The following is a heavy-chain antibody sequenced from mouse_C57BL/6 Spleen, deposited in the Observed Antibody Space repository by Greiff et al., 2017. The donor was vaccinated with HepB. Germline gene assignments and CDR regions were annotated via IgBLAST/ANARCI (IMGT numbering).Heavy chain of an antibody. CDR2: INPSSGYT. CDR3: ARETPTDGSSPYYAMDY. D-gene: IGHD1-1*01. V-gene: IGHV1-7*01. CDR1: GYTFTSYW. J-gene: IGHJ4*01. Sequence: QVQLQQSGAELAKPGASVKLSCKASGYTFTSYWMHWVKQRPGQGLEWIGYINPSSGYTKYNQKFKDKATLTADKSSSTAYMQLSSLTYEDSAVYYCARETPTDGSSPYYAMDYWGQGTSVTVSS.